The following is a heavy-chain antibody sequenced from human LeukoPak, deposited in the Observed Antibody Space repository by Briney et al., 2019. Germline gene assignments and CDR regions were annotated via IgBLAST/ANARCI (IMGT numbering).Heavy chain of an antibody. J-gene: IGHJ4*02. Sequence: ASVKVSCKASGYTFTSYYMHWVRQAPGQGLEWMGIINPSGGSTSYARKFQGRVTMTRDTSTSTVYMELSSLRSEDTAVYYCARDFGYSYGYGYFDYWGQGTLVSVSS. CDR2: INPSGGST. V-gene: IGHV1-46*01. CDR3: ARDFGYSYGYGYFDY. D-gene: IGHD5-18*01. CDR1: GYTFTSYY.